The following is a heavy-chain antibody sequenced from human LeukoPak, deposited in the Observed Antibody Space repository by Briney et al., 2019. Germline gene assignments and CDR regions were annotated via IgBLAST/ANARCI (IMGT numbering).Heavy chain of an antibody. V-gene: IGHV1-69*13. CDR2: IIPTFGTA. Sequence: SVKVSCKASGGTFSSYAISWVRQAPGQGLEWMGGIIPTFGTANYAQKFQGRVTITADESTSTAYMELSSLRSEDTAVYYCALRQLRNYYYYGMDVWGQGTTVTVSS. CDR1: GGTFSSYA. D-gene: IGHD3-10*01. J-gene: IGHJ6*02. CDR3: ALRQLRNYYYYGMDV.